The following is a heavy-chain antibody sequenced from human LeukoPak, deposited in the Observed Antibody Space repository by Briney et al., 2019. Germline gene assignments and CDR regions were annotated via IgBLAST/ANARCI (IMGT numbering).Heavy chain of an antibody. CDR1: GYSFTSYW. Sequence: GESLKISGKGSGYSFTSYWIGWVRQMPGKGLEWMGIIYPGDSDTRYSPSFQGQVTISADKSISTAYLQWSSLKASDTAMYYCARLGGSGWSNYYYYYMDVWGKGTTVTVSS. D-gene: IGHD6-19*01. CDR2: IYPGDSDT. J-gene: IGHJ6*03. V-gene: IGHV5-51*01. CDR3: ARLGGSGWSNYYYYYMDV.